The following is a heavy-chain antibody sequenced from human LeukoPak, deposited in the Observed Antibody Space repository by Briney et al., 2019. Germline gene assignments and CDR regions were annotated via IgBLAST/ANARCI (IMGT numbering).Heavy chain of an antibody. CDR1: GFTFSTYW. CDR2: ITQDGSEK. J-gene: IGHJ4*02. D-gene: IGHD2-15*01. V-gene: IGHV3-7*01. CDR3: ARVYSRALYN. Sequence: GGSLRLSCAASGFTFSTYWMTWVRQAPGKGLEWVADITQDGSEKYYVDFVKGRFTISRDNAKNSLYLQMNSLKVEDTAVYYCARVYSRALYNWGQGTLVTVSS.